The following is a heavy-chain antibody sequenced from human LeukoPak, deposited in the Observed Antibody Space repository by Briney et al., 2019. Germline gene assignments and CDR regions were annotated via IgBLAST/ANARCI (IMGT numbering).Heavy chain of an antibody. Sequence: SETLSLTCTVSGGSITSSSYYWGWIRQPPGKGLEWIGSIYYSGSTNYNPSLKSRVTISVDTSKNQFSLKLSSVTAADTAVYYCARGGCTNGVCYPFYFDYWGQGTLVTVSS. CDR3: ARGGCTNGVCYPFYFDY. CDR1: GGSITSSSYY. J-gene: IGHJ4*02. D-gene: IGHD2-8*01. V-gene: IGHV4-39*07. CDR2: IYYSGST.